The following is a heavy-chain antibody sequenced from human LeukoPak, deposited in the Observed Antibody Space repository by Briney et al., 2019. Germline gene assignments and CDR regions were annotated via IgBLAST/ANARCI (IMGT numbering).Heavy chain of an antibody. CDR3: ARGRYSGYDSARLLGY. CDR2: IIPILGIA. V-gene: IGHV1-69*02. D-gene: IGHD5-12*01. Sequence: GSSVKVSCKASGGTFSSYTISWVRQAPGQGLEWMGGIIPILGIANYAQKFQGRVTITADKSTSTAYMELSSLRSEDTAVYYCARGRYSGYDSARLLGYWGQGTLVTVSS. CDR1: GGTFSSYT. J-gene: IGHJ4*02.